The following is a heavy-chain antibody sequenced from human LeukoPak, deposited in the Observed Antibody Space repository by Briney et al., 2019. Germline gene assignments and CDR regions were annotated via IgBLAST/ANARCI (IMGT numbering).Heavy chain of an antibody. CDR3: ARGRGSGWYED. V-gene: IGHV4-59*01. D-gene: IGHD6-13*01. CDR1: GDSISNYY. CDR2: IYYGGST. J-gene: IGHJ4*02. Sequence: SETLSLTCTVSGDSISNYYWSWIRQPPEKGLEWIGYIYYGGSTNYNPSLKSRVTISVDTSKNQSSLKLSSVTAADTAVYYCARGRGSGWYEDWGQGTLVTVSS.